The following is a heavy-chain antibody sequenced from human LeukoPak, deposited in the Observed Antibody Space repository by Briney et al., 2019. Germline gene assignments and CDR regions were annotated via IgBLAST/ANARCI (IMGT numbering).Heavy chain of an antibody. Sequence: GGSLRLSCAASGFTFSSFWMSWVRQAPGEGLEWVANIKQDGSEKYYVDSVNGRFTISRDNATNSLYLQMNSLRAEDTAVYYCARRITMVRGVLYNWFDPWGQGTLVTVSS. CDR3: ARRITMVRGVLYNWFDP. V-gene: IGHV3-7*01. CDR2: IKQDGSEK. D-gene: IGHD3-10*01. J-gene: IGHJ5*02. CDR1: GFTFSSFW.